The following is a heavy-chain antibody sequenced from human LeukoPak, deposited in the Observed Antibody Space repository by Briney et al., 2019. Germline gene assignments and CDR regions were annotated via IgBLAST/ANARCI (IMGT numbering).Heavy chain of an antibody. CDR1: GGSINNYY. D-gene: IGHD2/OR15-2a*01. Sequence: SETLSLTCTVSGGSINNYYWSWIRQSPGKGLEWIGYFYNSGSKYYNPSLKSRVTISEDMSKNQFSLKLSSVTAADTAVYYWARHGPISAPGLRWFDPGGQGALATVSA. CDR3: ARHGPISAPGLRWFDP. V-gene: IGHV4-4*08. CDR2: FYNSGSK. J-gene: IGHJ5*02.